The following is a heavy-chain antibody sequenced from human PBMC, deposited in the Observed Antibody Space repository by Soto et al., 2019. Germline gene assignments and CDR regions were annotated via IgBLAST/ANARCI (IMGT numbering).Heavy chain of an antibody. Sequence: PGESLKISCKGSGYSFTNYWIGWVRQMPGKGLEWMGIIYPYDSEITYSPSFQGQVTISADISVSTAYLRWSSLKASDTAVYYCARHRRRREGSYYYGMDVWGQGTTVTVSS. CDR1: GYSFTNYW. CDR3: ARHRRRREGSYYYGMDV. V-gene: IGHV5-51*01. CDR2: IYPYDSEI. D-gene: IGHD1-26*01. J-gene: IGHJ6*02.